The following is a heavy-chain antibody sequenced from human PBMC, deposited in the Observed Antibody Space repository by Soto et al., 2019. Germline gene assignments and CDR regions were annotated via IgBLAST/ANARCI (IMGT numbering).Heavy chain of an antibody. V-gene: IGHV1-46*03. CDR3: ARSSWDY. CDR2: INPTGGSS. Sequence: QVQLVQSGAEVKKPGASVKVSCEASGYTFTSYYMHWVRQAPGQGLEWMGIINPTGGSSSYAQKXQXRXXMTRDTSTSTVYMELSSLRSEDTAVYYCARSSWDYWGQGTLVTVSS. J-gene: IGHJ4*02. CDR1: GYTFTSYY. D-gene: IGHD2-15*01.